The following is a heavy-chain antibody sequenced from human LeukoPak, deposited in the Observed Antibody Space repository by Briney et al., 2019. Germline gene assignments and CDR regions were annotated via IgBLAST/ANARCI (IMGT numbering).Heavy chain of an antibody. CDR2: IYSGGST. Sequence: GGSLRLSCAASGFTVSSNYMSWVRQAPGKGLEWVSVIYSGGSTYCADSVKGRFTISRDNSKSTLYLQMNSLRAEDTAVYYCAKCRSLSPAAAINYWGQGTLVTVSS. J-gene: IGHJ4*02. D-gene: IGHD2-2*01. CDR3: AKCRSLSPAAAINY. CDR1: GFTVSSNY. V-gene: IGHV3-53*01.